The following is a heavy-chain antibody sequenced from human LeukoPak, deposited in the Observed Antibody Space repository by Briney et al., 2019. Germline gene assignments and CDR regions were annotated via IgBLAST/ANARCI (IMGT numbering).Heavy chain of an antibody. V-gene: IGHV3-23*01. CDR2: ISGSGGST. CDR1: GFTFSSYA. D-gene: IGHD3-10*01. CDR3: AKDWPPWFGESHYYYYGMDV. Sequence: GGSLRLSCAASGFTFSSYAMSWVRQAPGKGLEWVSAISGSGGSTYYADSVKGRFTISRDNSKNTLYLQMNSLRAEDTAVYYCAKDWPPWFGESHYYYYGMDVWGQGTTVTVSS. J-gene: IGHJ6*02.